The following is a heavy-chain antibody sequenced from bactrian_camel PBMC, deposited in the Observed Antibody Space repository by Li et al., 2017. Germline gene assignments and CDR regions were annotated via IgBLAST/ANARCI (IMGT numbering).Heavy chain of an antibody. CDR3: AVGYGFAIY. D-gene: IGHD5*01. V-gene: IGHV3S40*01. CDR1: GFTFSTTH. CDR2: IGSGSGIT. Sequence: VQLVESGGGLVQPGGSLRLSCVASGFTFSTTHMSWVRQPPGKGLEWVSVIGSGSGITYYADFVKGRFTISKDNAKNTLYLQMNSLKPEDTAVYYCAVGYGFAIYWGQGTQVTVS. J-gene: IGHJ4*01.